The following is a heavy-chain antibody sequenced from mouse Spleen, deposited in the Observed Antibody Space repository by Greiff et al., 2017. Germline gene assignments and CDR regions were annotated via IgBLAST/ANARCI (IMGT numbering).Heavy chain of an antibody. Sequence: SGAELVKPGASVKLSCKASGYTFTSYYMYWVKQRPGQGLEWIGEINPSNGGTNFNEKFKSKATLTVDKSSSTAYMELLSLTSEDSAVYFYATGSSPYYFDYWGQGTTLTVSS. CDR3: ATGSSPYYFDY. CDR1: GYTFTSYY. V-gene: IGHV1-53*01. J-gene: IGHJ2*01. CDR2: INPSNGGT. D-gene: IGHD1-1*01.